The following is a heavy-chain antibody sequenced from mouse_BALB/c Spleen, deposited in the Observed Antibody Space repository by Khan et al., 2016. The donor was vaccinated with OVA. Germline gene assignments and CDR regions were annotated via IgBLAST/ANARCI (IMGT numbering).Heavy chain of an antibody. V-gene: IGHV14-3*02. CDR1: GFNIKDTY. J-gene: IGHJ4*01. Sequence: VQLQQAGAELVKPGASVKLSCTASGFNIKDTYMHWVKQRPEQGLEWIGRIDPANGNTKYDPKFQGKATITADTSYNTAYLQLSSLTSEDTAVYYCARSDIYFGYDDAMDYWGQGTSVTVSS. D-gene: IGHD2-2*01. CDR3: ARSDIYFGYDDAMDY. CDR2: IDPANGNT.